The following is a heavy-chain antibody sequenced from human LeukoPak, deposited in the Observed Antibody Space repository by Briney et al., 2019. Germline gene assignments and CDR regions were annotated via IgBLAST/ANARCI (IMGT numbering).Heavy chain of an antibody. D-gene: IGHD6-19*01. CDR3: ARKIAVAGPAEYFQH. CDR2: INHSGST. CDR1: GGSFSGYY. J-gene: IGHJ1*01. Sequence: PSETLSLTCAVYGGSFSGYYWSWIRQPPGKGLEWIGEINHSGSTNYNPSLKSRVTISVDTSKNQFSLKLSCVTAADTAVYYCARKIAVAGPAEYFQHWGQGTLVTVSS. V-gene: IGHV4-34*01.